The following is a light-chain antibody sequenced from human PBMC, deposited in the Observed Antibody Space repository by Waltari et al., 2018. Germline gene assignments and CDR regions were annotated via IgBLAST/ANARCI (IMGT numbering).Light chain of an antibody. V-gene: IGLV1-44*01. CDR3: ASWDGSLSGYV. Sequence: QSVLTQPPSASGTPGQRVTISCSGSSSNIGSKTVNWYQQLPGTAPQLLIFQNGARPSGVPDRVSGSWSGTSASLAISGLQSDDEATYYCASWDGSLSGYVFGTGTRVTVL. CDR1: SSNIGSKT. J-gene: IGLJ1*01. CDR2: QNG.